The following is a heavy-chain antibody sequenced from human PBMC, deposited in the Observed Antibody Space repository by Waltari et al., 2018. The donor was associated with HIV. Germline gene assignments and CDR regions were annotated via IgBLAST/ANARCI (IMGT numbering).Heavy chain of an antibody. CDR3: ARAHLRYFDWLFYGYFDY. D-gene: IGHD3-9*01. CDR2: INAGNGNT. V-gene: IGHV1-3*01. J-gene: IGHJ4*02. Sequence: QVQLVQSGAEVKKPGASVKVSCKASGYTFTSYAMHLVRQAPGQRLEWMGWINAGNGNTKYSQKFQGRVTITRDTSASTAYMELSSLRSEDTAVYYCARAHLRYFDWLFYGYFDYWGQGTLVTVSS. CDR1: GYTFTSYA.